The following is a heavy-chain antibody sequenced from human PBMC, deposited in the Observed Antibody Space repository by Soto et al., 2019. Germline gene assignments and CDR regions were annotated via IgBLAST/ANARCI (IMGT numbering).Heavy chain of an antibody. CDR2: IIPIFGTA. D-gene: IGHD1-20*01. V-gene: IGHV1-69*13. Sequence: ASVKVSCKASGGTFSSYAISWVRQAPGQGLEWMGGIIPIFGTANYAQKFQGRVTITADESTSTAYMELSSLRSEDTAVYYCARGKDNWNDLRVYYGMDVWGQGTTVTVSS. J-gene: IGHJ6*02. CDR1: GGTFSSYA. CDR3: ARGKDNWNDLRVYYGMDV.